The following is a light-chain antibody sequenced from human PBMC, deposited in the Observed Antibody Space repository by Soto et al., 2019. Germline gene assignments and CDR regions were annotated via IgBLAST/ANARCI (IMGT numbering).Light chain of an antibody. CDR2: EVS. Sequence: QPVLTQPASVSGSPGQSITISCSGTSSDVGSYDHVAWYQQFPGKTPKLMIYEVSNRPSGVSSRFSGSKSGNTASLTISGLQAEDEADYYCISYTGSSTSYVFGSGTKVTVL. V-gene: IGLV2-14*01. CDR3: ISYTGSSTSYV. J-gene: IGLJ1*01. CDR1: SSDVGSYDH.